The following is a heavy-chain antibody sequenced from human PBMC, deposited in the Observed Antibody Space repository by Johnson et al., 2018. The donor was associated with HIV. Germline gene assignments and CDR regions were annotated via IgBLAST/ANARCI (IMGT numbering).Heavy chain of an antibody. CDR3: ATRQQLVPGAFDA. J-gene: IGHJ3*01. D-gene: IGHD6-13*01. Sequence: VQLVESGGGLVQPGRSLRLSCVTSGFTFDDYGMHWVRQAAGKGLEWVSGISWNSGSIAYGDSVKGRFTISRDNSKNTLYLQMNSLRAEDTAVYYCATRQQLVPGAFDAWGQGTLVTVSS. V-gene: IGHV3-9*01. CDR1: GFTFDDYG. CDR2: ISWNSGSI.